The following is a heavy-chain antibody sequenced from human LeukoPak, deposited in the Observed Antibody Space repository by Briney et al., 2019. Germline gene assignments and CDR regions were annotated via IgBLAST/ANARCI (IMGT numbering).Heavy chain of an antibody. CDR3: ARLGIGVVPSAMLGDYYFDY. Sequence: SETLSLTCTVSGDSIRSSYWSWIRQPPGKGLEWIGYIYYTGSTNSNPSLKSRVTISVDTSKNQFSLKLTSVTAADTAVYYCARLGIGVVPSAMLGDYYFDYWGQGTLVTVSS. J-gene: IGHJ4*02. CDR1: GDSIRSSY. V-gene: IGHV4-59*08. CDR2: IYYTGST. D-gene: IGHD2-2*01.